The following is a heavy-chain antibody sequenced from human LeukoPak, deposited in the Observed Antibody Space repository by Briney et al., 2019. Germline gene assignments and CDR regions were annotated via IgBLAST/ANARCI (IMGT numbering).Heavy chain of an antibody. D-gene: IGHD3-16*01. CDR3: ARSGFTARSNWFDP. V-gene: IGHV1-2*02. CDR2: INPNSGGT. CDR1: GYTFTGYY. J-gene: IGHJ5*02. Sequence: GASVKVSCKASGYTFTGYYMHWVRQAPGQGLEWMGWINPNSGGTNYAQKFQGRVTMTRDTSISTAYMELSRLRSDDTAVYYCARSGFTARSNWFDPWGQGTLVTVSS.